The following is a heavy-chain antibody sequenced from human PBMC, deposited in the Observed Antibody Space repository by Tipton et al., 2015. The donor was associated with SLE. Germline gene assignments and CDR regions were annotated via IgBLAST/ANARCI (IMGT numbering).Heavy chain of an antibody. J-gene: IGHJ2*01. D-gene: IGHD3-3*01. Sequence: LRLSCTVSGGSISSYYWSWIRLPPGKGLEWIGCIYYSGNTNYNPSLKGRVTISVDTSKNQFSLNLSSVTAVDTAVYYCARDLSGAHYDLWGRGTLVTVSS. CDR3: ARDLSGAHYDL. V-gene: IGHV4-59*01. CDR1: GGSISSYY. CDR2: IYYSGNT.